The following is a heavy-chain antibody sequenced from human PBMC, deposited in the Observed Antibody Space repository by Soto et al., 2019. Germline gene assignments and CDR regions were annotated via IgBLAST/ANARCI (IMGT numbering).Heavy chain of an antibody. Sequence: SETLSLTCSVSNGSISGFYWTWIRQPPGKILGWIGYIHYSGRTDYNPSLTSRATMPVDTSKNQFSLNLKSITAADTAVYYCVRVGVGIGNHFDSWGRGTLVTVSS. J-gene: IGHJ4*02. CDR1: NGSISGFY. D-gene: IGHD1-26*01. CDR2: IHYSGRT. V-gene: IGHV4-59*12. CDR3: VRVGVGIGNHFDS.